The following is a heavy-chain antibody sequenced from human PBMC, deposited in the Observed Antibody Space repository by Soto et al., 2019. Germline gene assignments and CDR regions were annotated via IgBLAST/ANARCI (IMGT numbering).Heavy chain of an antibody. J-gene: IGHJ6*02. D-gene: IGHD2-8*01. CDR3: ARGSYCTNGVCSYYYGMDV. CDR1: GFTFSSYA. Sequence: GGSLRLSCAASGFTFSSYAMHWVRQAPGKGLQWVAAISYDGRNKYYADSVKGRFTISRDNSKNTLYLQMNSLRAEDTAVYSCARGSYCTNGVCSYYYGMDVWGQGTTVTVSS. CDR2: ISYDGRNK. V-gene: IGHV3-30*04.